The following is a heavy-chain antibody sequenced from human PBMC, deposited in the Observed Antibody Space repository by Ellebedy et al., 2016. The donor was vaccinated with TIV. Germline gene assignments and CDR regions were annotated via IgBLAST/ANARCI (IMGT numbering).Heavy chain of an antibody. CDR2: IYTSGGT. V-gene: IGHV3-66*01. CDR3: ARDLIQGSSGWSPVDY. CDR1: GLTVSSSY. D-gene: IGHD6-19*01. J-gene: IGHJ4*02. Sequence: PGGSLRLSCAVSGLTVSSSYMRWVRQAPGKGLEWVSVIYTSGGTSYADSVKGRFTISRDNSKNMLYLQMNSVRVEDTAMYYCARDLIQGSSGWSPVDYWGQGTLVTVSS.